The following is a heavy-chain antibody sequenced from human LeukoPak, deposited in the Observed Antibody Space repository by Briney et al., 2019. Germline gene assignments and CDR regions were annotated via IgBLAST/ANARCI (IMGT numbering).Heavy chain of an antibody. CDR3: ARGYSSLPYNWFDP. V-gene: IGHV4-34*01. CDR2: INHSGST. J-gene: IGHJ5*02. CDR1: GGSFSGYY. D-gene: IGHD6-6*01. Sequence: SETLSLTCAVYGGSFSGYYWSWIRQPPGKGLEWIGEINHSGSTNYNPSLKSRVTISVDTSKNQFSLKLSSVTAADTAVYYCARGYSSLPYNWFDPWGQGTLVTVSS.